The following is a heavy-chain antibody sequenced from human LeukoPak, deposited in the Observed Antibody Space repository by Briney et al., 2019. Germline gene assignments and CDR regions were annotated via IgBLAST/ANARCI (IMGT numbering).Heavy chain of an antibody. D-gene: IGHD3-22*01. CDR2: IYYSGST. CDR3: AREGYSGYLFDY. Sequence: SETLSLTCTVSGGSISNYYWSWTRQPPGKGLEWIGYIYYSGSTNYNPSLKSRVTISVDTSKNQFSLKLKFVTAADTAVYFCAREGYSGYLFDYWGQGTLVTVSS. V-gene: IGHV4-59*01. CDR1: GGSISNYY. J-gene: IGHJ4*02.